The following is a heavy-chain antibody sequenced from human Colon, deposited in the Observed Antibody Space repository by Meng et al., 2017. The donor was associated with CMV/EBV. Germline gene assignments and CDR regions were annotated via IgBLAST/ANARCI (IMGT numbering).Heavy chain of an antibody. Sequence: GGFLRLSCAASGSTVSSNYMSWVRQAPGKGLEWVSVIYSGGSTYYADSVKGRFTISRDNSKNTLYLQMNSLRAEDTAVYYCARGFSSTPTFDPWGQGTLVTVSS. V-gene: IGHV3-66*02. CDR1: GSTVSSNY. CDR2: IYSGGST. D-gene: IGHD2-2*01. CDR3: ARGFSSTPTFDP. J-gene: IGHJ5*02.